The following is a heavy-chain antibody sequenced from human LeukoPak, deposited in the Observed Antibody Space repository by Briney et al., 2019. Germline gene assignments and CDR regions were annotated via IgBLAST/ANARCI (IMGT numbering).Heavy chain of an antibody. Sequence: GRSLRLSCAASGFTFSGYAIHWVRQAPGKGLEWVALISYDGSNKYYADSVKGRFTISRDNSKNTLYLQMNSLRTEDTAVYYCAKSSSGSYYVIDYWGQGTLVTVSS. CDR2: ISYDGSNK. J-gene: IGHJ4*02. D-gene: IGHD1-26*01. CDR1: GFTFSGYA. CDR3: AKSSSGSYYVIDY. V-gene: IGHV3-30-3*02.